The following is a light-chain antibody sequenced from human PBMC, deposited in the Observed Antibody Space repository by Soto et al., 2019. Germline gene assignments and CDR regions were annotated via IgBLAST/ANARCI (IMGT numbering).Light chain of an antibody. Sequence: DIQMTQSPSTLSASVGDRVTITCRASQTISNWLAWYQQKPGKAPKVLIYAASSLYSGVPARFSGSGSGTDFTLTITSLQPEDFATYYCQYTDSFPLITFGQGTRLEIK. CDR3: QYTDSFPLIT. J-gene: IGKJ5*01. CDR2: AAS. CDR1: QTISNW. V-gene: IGKV1-12*01.